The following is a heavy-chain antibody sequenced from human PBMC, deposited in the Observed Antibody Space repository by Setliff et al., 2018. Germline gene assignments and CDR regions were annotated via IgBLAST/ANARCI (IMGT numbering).Heavy chain of an antibody. D-gene: IGHD3-10*01. Sequence: GGSLRLSCAASGFTFSSYNMNWVRQAPGKGLEWVSYISSSGSTIYYADSVKGRFTISRDNAKNSLYLQMNSLRAEDTAVYYCARDLDYGSGRIDMDVWGQGTTVTVSS. J-gene: IGHJ6*02. V-gene: IGHV3-48*04. CDR3: ARDLDYGSGRIDMDV. CDR1: GFTFSSYN. CDR2: ISSSGSTI.